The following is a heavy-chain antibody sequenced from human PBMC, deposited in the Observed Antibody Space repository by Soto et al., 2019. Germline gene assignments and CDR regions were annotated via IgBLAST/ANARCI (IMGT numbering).Heavy chain of an antibody. Sequence: QVQLVQSGAEVKKPGASVKVSCKASGYTFTSYGISWVRQAPGQGLEWMGWISAYNGNTNYAQKLQGRVTMTTDTSTSIAYMELRSLRSDDTAVYYCAREPQQLVMVGWFDPWGQGTLVTVSS. D-gene: IGHD6-6*01. J-gene: IGHJ5*02. CDR1: GYTFTSYG. CDR2: ISAYNGNT. CDR3: AREPQQLVMVGWFDP. V-gene: IGHV1-18*04.